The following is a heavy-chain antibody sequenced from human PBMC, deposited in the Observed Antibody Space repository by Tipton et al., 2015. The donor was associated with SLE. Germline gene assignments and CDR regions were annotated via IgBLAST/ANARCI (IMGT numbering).Heavy chain of an antibody. V-gene: IGHV4-39*07. Sequence: TLSLTCTVSGGSISSSSYYWGWIRQPPGKGLEWIGSIYYSGSTYYNPSLKSRVTISVDASKNQFSLKLSSVTAADTAVYYCARALGIAGRVYWYFDLWGRGTLVTVSS. CDR2: IYYSGST. D-gene: IGHD6-13*01. CDR1: GGSISSSSYY. J-gene: IGHJ2*01. CDR3: ARALGIAGRVYWYFDL.